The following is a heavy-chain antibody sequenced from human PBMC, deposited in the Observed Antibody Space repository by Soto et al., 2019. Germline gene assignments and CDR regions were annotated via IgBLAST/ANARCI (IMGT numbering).Heavy chain of an antibody. CDR2: IYYSGTT. Sequence: SETLSLTCAVSGYSISSSNWWGWIRQPPGKGLEWIGYIYYSGTTYYNPSLKSRVTMSVDTSKNQFSLKLTSVTAVDTAVYYRARREIQGSIDQWGQGNLVTLSS. J-gene: IGHJ4*02. CDR1: GYSISSSNW. D-gene: IGHD1-26*01. CDR3: ARREIQGSIDQ. V-gene: IGHV4-28*01.